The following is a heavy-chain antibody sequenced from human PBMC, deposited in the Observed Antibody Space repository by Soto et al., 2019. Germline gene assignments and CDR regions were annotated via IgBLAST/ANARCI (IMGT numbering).Heavy chain of an antibody. CDR3: ARLETYCGGDCYPLLDY. J-gene: IGHJ4*02. V-gene: IGHV4-39*01. Sequence: SETLSLTCTVSGGSISSSSYYWGWIRQPPGKGLEWIGSIYYSGSTYYNPSLKSRVTISVDTSKNQFSLKLSSVTAADTAVYYCARLETYCGGDCYPLLDYWGQGTLVTVSS. CDR2: IYYSGST. CDR1: GGSISSSSYY. D-gene: IGHD2-21*02.